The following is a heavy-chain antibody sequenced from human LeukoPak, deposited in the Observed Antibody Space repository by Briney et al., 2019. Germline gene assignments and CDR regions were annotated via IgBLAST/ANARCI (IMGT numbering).Heavy chain of an antibody. CDR2: INAGNGNT. V-gene: IGHV1-3*01. CDR1: GYTFTSYA. D-gene: IGHD5-12*01. J-gene: IGHJ4*02. Sequence: GASVKVSCKASGYTFTSYAMHWVRQAPGQRLEWMGWINAGNGNTKYSQKFQGRVTITRDTSASTAYMELSSLRSEDTAVYYCARDLGGGIVATIFAYWGQGTLVIVSS. CDR3: ARDLGGGIVATIFAY.